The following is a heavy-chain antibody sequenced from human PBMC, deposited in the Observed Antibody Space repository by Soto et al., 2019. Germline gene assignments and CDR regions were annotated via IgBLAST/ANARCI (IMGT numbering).Heavy chain of an antibody. CDR2: ICYNGST. V-gene: IGHV4-31*03. CDR3: ARRGYSYDYNY. J-gene: IGHJ4*02. D-gene: IGHD5-18*01. CDR1: GVSISSGPYI. Sequence: TLSLTCTVSGVSISSGPYIWTCIRQHPGKDLEWIGYICYNGSTYYNPSLKSRVFISVDTSKHLFSLRLTSVTVADRAVYFSARRGYSYDYNYWGQGSLVTVSS.